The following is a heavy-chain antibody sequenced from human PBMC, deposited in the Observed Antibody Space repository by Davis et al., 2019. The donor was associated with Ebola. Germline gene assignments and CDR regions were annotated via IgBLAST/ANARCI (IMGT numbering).Heavy chain of an antibody. Sequence: GGSLRLSCATSGFTFSTYAMSWVRQAPGKGLEWVSSITAIYGSTFYAASVQGRFTISRDDSKNTLYLQMNSLRPEDTALYYCARGLWDYYGSGLPKYFDIWGQGTSVTVAS. CDR1: GFTFSTYA. CDR2: ITAIYGST. V-gene: IGHV3-23*01. CDR3: ARGLWDYYGSGLPKYFDI. J-gene: IGHJ4*02. D-gene: IGHD3-10*01.